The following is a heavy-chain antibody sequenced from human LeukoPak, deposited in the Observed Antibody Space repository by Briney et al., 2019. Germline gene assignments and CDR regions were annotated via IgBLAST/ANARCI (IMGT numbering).Heavy chain of an antibody. V-gene: IGHV7-4-1*01. J-gene: IGHJ6*02. Sequence: AASVKVSCKASGYTFTSYAMNWVRQAPGQGLEWMGWINTNTGNPTYAQGFTGRFVFSLDTSVSTAYLQIGSLKAEDTAVYYCARVGLGYCSSTSCYFDYYGMDVWGQGTTVTVSS. CDR2: INTNTGNP. CDR1: GYTFTSYA. CDR3: ARVGLGYCSSTSCYFDYYGMDV. D-gene: IGHD2-2*01.